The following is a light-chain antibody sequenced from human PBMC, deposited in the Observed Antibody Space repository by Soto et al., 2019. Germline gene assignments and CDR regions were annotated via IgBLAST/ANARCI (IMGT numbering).Light chain of an antibody. CDR3: CSYAGRTTPYV. V-gene: IGLV2-23*01. Sequence: QSALTQPASVSGSPGQSITISCSGTSNEVGSYYPVSWYQHHPGRAPQLIIYEDIKRPSGVSDRFSASMSGNTASLTISGLQADDEADHFCCSYAGRTTPYVFGTGTKVTVL. CDR2: EDI. J-gene: IGLJ1*01. CDR1: SNEVGSYYP.